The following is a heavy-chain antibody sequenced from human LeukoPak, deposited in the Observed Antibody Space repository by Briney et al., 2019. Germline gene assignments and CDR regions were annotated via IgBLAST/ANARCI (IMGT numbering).Heavy chain of an antibody. CDR2: TNTDGSYS. CDR1: GFTFSYFW. V-gene: IGHV3-74*01. CDR3: AREGEYSSGWFGTDNY. J-gene: IGHJ4*02. D-gene: IGHD6-19*01. Sequence: PGGSLRLSCAASGFTFSYFWMHWFRQTPGKGLVWVSCTNTDGSYSSYADSVKGRFTISRDNAKNSLYLQMSSLRAEDTAVYYCAREGEYSSGWFGTDNYWGQGTLVIVSS.